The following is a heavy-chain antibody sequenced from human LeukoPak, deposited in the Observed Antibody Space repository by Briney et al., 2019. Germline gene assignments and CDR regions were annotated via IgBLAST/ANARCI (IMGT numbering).Heavy chain of an antibody. CDR1: GYTFTSYG. J-gene: IGHJ6*03. CDR2: ISAYNGNT. Sequence: GASVKVSCKASGYTFTSYGISWVRQAPGQGLEWMGWISAYNGNTNYAQKLQGRVTMTTDTSTSTAYMELRSLRSDDTAVYYCARVAEGIVVVPAASPGEDYYYYMDVWGKGTTVTISS. CDR3: ARVAEGIVVVPAASPGEDYYYYMDV. D-gene: IGHD2-2*01. V-gene: IGHV1-18*01.